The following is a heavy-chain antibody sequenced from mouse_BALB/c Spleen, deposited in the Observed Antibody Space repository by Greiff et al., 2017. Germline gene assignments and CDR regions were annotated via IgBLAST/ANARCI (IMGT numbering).Heavy chain of an antibody. CDR1: GYTFSSYW. J-gene: IGHJ4*01. V-gene: IGHV1-9*01. CDR2: ILPGSGST. Sequence: QVQLQQSGAELMKPGASVKISCKATGYTFSSYWIEWVKQRPGHGLEWIGEILPGSGSTNYNEKFKGKATFTADTSSNTAYMQLSSLTSEDSAVYYCARGTTATYAMDYWGQGTSVTVSS. D-gene: IGHD1-2*01. CDR3: ARGTTATYAMDY.